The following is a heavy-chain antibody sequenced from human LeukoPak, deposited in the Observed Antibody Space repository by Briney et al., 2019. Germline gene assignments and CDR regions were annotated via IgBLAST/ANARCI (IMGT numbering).Heavy chain of an antibody. CDR3: ARNENSGWGYFDY. V-gene: IGHV3-23*01. CDR2: ISNNGGYT. J-gene: IGHJ4*02. D-gene: IGHD5-12*01. Sequence: GGSLRLSCAASGFTFSSSAMSWVRQAPGKGLEWVSAISNNGGYTYYADSVQGRFTISRDNSKDTLYLQMNSLRAEDTAVYYCARNENSGWGYFDYWGQGTLVTVSS. CDR1: GFTFSSSA.